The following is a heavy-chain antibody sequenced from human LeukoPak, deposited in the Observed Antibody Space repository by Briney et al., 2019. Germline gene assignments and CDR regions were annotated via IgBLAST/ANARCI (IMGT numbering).Heavy chain of an antibody. Sequence: ETLSLTCTISGGSISSYYWGWIRQPPGKRLEWIGHTHYSGSTNYNPSLKSRVTISVDTSKNQFSLKLSSVTAADTAVYYCASRSSIWSGYQDTLYYFDSWGQGTLVTVSS. CDR2: THYSGST. D-gene: IGHD3-3*01. J-gene: IGHJ4*02. CDR3: ASRSSIWSGYQDTLYYFDS. V-gene: IGHV4-59*01. CDR1: GGSISSYY.